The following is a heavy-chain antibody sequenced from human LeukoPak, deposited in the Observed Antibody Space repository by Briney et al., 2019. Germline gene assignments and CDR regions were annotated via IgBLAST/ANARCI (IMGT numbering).Heavy chain of an antibody. CDR1: GFTFSSYS. CDR2: ISSSSSYI. D-gene: IGHD3-22*01. Sequence: PGGSLRLSCAASGFTFSSYSMNCVRQSPGKGLEWVSSISSSSSYIYYADAVKGRFTISRDNSKNTLYLQMNSLRAEDTAVYYCARAVRHYYYDSSGYYLGYWGQGTLVTVSS. V-gene: IGHV3-21*04. CDR3: ARAVRHYYYDSSGYYLGY. J-gene: IGHJ4*02.